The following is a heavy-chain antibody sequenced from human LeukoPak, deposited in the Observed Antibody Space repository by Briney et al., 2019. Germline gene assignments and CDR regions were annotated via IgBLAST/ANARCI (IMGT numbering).Heavy chain of an antibody. CDR2: ISAYNGNT. CDR1: GYAFTSYG. J-gene: IGHJ4*02. D-gene: IGHD3-16*02. V-gene: IGHV1-18*01. CDR3: ARVVCDYVWGSYRYPYYFDY. Sequence: ASVKVSCKASGYAFTSYGISWVRQAPGQGLEWMGWISAYNGNTNYAQKLQGRVTMTTDTSTSTAYMELRSLRSDDTAVYYCARVVCDYVWGSYRYPYYFDYWGQGTLVTVSS.